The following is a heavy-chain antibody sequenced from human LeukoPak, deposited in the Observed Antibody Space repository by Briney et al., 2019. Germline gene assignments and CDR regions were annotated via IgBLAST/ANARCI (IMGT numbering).Heavy chain of an antibody. Sequence: SVKVSCKASGGTFSSYAISWVRQAPGQGLEWMGGIIPIFGTANYAQKFQGRVTITADESTSPAYMELSSLRSEDTAVYYCARTEVRSILRSAFDIWGQGTMVTVSS. D-gene: IGHD4-17*01. J-gene: IGHJ3*02. CDR2: IIPIFGTA. CDR1: GGTFSSYA. V-gene: IGHV1-69*13. CDR3: ARTEVRSILRSAFDI.